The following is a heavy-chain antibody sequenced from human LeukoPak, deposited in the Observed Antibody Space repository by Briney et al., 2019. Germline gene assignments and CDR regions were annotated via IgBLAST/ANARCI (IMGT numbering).Heavy chain of an antibody. CDR2: IYSGGST. D-gene: IGHD3-22*01. V-gene: IGHV3-53*01. J-gene: IGHJ4*02. CDR1: GFTVSSKY. Sequence: GGSLRLSCAASGFTVSSKYMSWVRQAPGKGLEWDSVIYSGGSTYYADSVKGRFTISRDNSKNTLYLQMNSLRAEDTAVYYCAREGNYYYDSSGYYDWGQGTLVTVSS. CDR3: AREGNYYYDSSGYYD.